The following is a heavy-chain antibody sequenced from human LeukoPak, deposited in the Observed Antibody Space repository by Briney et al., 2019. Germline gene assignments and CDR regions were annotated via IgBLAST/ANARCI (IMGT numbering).Heavy chain of an antibody. J-gene: IGHJ1*01. V-gene: IGHV4-4*07. CDR2: IYTSGIT. Sequence: SETLCLSCTVSGGSISSYYWTWIRQPAGKGLEWIGRIYTSGITNYNPSLKSRVTMSVDASKNQFSLKLSSVTAADTAVYYCARDVHFASSRCCRDHWAQGTLDTVSS. CDR3: ARDVHFASSRCCRDH. CDR1: GGSISSYY. D-gene: IGHD3-22*01.